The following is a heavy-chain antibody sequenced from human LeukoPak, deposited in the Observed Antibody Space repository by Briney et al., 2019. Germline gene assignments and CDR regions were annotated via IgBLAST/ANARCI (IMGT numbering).Heavy chain of an antibody. V-gene: IGHV3-7*01. CDR3: AELGITMIGGV. CDR1: GFTFRSYW. D-gene: IGHD3-10*02. CDR2: IKQDGSEK. J-gene: IGHJ6*04. Sequence: GGSLRLSCAASGFTFRSYWMTWVRQAPGKGLEWVANIKQDGSEKYSVDSVKGRFTISRDNAKNSLFLQMNSLRAEDTAVYYCAELGITMIGGVWGKGTTVTISS.